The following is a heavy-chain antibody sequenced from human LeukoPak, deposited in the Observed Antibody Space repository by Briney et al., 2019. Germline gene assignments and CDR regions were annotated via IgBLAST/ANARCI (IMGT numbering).Heavy chain of an antibody. CDR3: ASASPAADY. V-gene: IGHV4-4*07. CDR2: THASGNS. J-gene: IGHJ4*02. CDR1: GVSISSYS. D-gene: IGHD2-2*01. Sequence: SETLSLTCTVSGVSISSYSWSWVRQPAGKGLEWIGHTHASGNSHYSPSLKSRVSMSVDTSKNQFSLKLSSVTAADTAVYYCASASPAADYWGQGTLVTVSS.